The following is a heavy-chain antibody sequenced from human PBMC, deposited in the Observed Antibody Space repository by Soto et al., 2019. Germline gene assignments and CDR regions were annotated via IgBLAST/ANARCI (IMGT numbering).Heavy chain of an antibody. CDR1: GDTFTNYE. CDR3: ATVPRGSRYFYYLDV. J-gene: IGHJ6*03. D-gene: IGHD3-16*01. CDR2: VSLNTGNT. Sequence: QVQLVQSGAEVKKPGASVMVSCEASGDTFTNYEINWVRQATGQGLEWLGWVSLNTGNTGYAQRFQGRVSMTANPSISTAYMELSSLRSEDTAVYYCATVPRGSRYFYYLDVWDKGTTVIVSS. V-gene: IGHV1-8*01.